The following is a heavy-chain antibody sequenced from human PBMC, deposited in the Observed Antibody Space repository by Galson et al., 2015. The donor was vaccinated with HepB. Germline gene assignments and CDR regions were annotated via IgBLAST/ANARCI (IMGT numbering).Heavy chain of an antibody. CDR2: IRSKANSYAT. V-gene: IGHV3-73*01. CDR1: GFTFSGSA. CDR3: MGTTNTYYDYIWGSYRYYFDY. D-gene: IGHD3-16*02. J-gene: IGHJ4*02. Sequence: SLRLSCAASGFTFSGSAMHWVRQASGKGLEWVGRIRSKANSYATAYAASVKGRFTISRDDSKNTAYLQMNSLKTEDTAVYYCMGTTNTYYDYIWGSYRYYFDYWGQGTLVTVSS.